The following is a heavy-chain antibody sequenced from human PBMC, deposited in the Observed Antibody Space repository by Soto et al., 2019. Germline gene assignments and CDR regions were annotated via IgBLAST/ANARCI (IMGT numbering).Heavy chain of an antibody. Sequence: SETLSLTCTVSGGCISSYYWSWIRQPPGKGLEWIGYIYYSGSTNYNPSLKSRVTISVDTSKKQFSLKLSSVTAADTAVYYCARDNDSSGYYPYYYGMDVWGQGTTVTVSS. J-gene: IGHJ6*02. V-gene: IGHV4-59*01. CDR1: GGCISSYY. CDR2: IYYSGST. CDR3: ARDNDSSGYYPYYYGMDV. D-gene: IGHD3-22*01.